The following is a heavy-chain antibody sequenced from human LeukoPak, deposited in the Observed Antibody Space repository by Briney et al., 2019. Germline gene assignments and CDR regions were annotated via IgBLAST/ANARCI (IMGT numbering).Heavy chain of an antibody. Sequence: GGSLRLSXAASGFTFSSYEFNWVRQVPGKGLEWVSYISSSGNTIYYADSVKGRFTVSRDNAKNSLFLQMNGLRAEDTAIYYCARKRIYGDYFDYWGQGALVTVSS. CDR3: ARKRIYGDYFDY. CDR1: GFTFSSYE. J-gene: IGHJ4*02. D-gene: IGHD4-17*01. V-gene: IGHV3-48*03. CDR2: ISSSGNTI.